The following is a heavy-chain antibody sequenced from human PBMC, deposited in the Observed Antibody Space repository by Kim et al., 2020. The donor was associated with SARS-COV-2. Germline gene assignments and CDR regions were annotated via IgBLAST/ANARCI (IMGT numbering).Heavy chain of an antibody. CDR3: ARAAVAGRYYYYGLDV. D-gene: IGHD6-19*01. V-gene: IGHV3-30*01. Sequence: SWKGRFTMSRDNSKSTLYLEMNSLGAEDTAAYYCARAAVAGRYYYYGLDVWGQGTTVTVSS. J-gene: IGHJ6*02.